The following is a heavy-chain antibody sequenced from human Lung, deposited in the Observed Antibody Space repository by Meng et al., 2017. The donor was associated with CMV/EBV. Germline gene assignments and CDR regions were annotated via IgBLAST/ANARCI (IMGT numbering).Heavy chain of an antibody. CDR3: ARDLIAYSSGRYGLYFDY. CDR2: ISYDGSNK. J-gene: IGHJ4*02. V-gene: IGHV3-30-3*01. CDR1: GFTFSSYA. D-gene: IGHD6-19*01. Sequence: GGSLRLXCAASGFTFSSYAMHRVRQAPGKGLEWVAVISYDGSNKYYADSVKGRFTISRDNSKNTLYLQMNSLRAEDTAVYYCARDLIAYSSGRYGLYFDYWGQGXLVTVSS.